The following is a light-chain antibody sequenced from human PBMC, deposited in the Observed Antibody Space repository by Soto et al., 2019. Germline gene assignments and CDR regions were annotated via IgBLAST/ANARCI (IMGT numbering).Light chain of an antibody. CDR1: SSDVGAYNY. J-gene: IGLJ1*01. CDR3: SSYTSSATYV. Sequence: QSALTQPASVSGSPGQSITFSCTGTSSDVGAYNYVSWYQQHPGKAPKLMMYEVSNRPSGVSNRFSGSKSGNTASLTISGLQAEDEADYYCSSYTSSATYVFGPGTKLTVL. V-gene: IGLV2-14*01. CDR2: EVS.